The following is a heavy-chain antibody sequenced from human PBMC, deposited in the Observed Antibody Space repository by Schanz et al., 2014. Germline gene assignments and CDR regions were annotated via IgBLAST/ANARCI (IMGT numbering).Heavy chain of an antibody. CDR2: IIPILGIA. CDR1: GGTFSSYT. Sequence: QVQLVQSEAEVKKPGSSVKVSCKASGGTFSSYTISWVRQAPGQGLEWMGRIIPILGIANYAQKVQGRVTMTTDTSTGTAYMELRSLRSDDTAVYYCARGYGDSPTDFWGQGTLVTVSS. D-gene: IGHD4-17*01. J-gene: IGHJ4*02. CDR3: ARGYGDSPTDF. V-gene: IGHV1-69*02.